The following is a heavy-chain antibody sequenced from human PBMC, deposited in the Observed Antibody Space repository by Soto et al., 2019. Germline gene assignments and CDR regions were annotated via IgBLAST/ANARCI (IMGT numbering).Heavy chain of an antibody. J-gene: IGHJ6*02. CDR1: GFTLRHYP. D-gene: IGHD2-15*01. CDR3: ARLPGPLVSVLYIYPVDARETPSGVDV. CDR2: VPCGGRNE. Sequence: QVQLVQSGGGVVHCGGSLRLSCAASGFTLRHYPMHWVPQCRGRGLVWVAGVPCGGRNEYYRDSVKGRFTISKDNGKNTLYLQMNDLRHEDTAVYYCARLPGPLVSVLYIYPVDARETPSGVDVWGQGTSVTVSS. V-gene: IGHV3-30*03.